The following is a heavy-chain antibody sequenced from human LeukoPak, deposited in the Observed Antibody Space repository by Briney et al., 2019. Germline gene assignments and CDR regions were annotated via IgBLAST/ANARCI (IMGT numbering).Heavy chain of an antibody. Sequence: TGGSLRLSCAASGFTFSDYYMSWIRQAPGKGLEWVSSITTSSSYIYYADSVKGRFTISRDNAKNSLYLQMNSLRAEDTAVYYCARDHRGLRYFDWFGGAFDIWGQGTMVTVSS. CDR3: ARDHRGLRYFDWFGGAFDI. CDR2: ITTSSSYI. J-gene: IGHJ3*02. V-gene: IGHV3-11*06. CDR1: GFTFSDYY. D-gene: IGHD3-9*01.